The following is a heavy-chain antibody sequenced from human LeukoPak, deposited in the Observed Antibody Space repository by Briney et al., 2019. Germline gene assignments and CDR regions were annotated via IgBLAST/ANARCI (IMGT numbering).Heavy chain of an antibody. Sequence: SETLSLTCTFSGGSISNYYWSWIRQPPGKGLEWIGYIYYTGSTNYNPSLKSRVTISVDTSKNQFSLKLSSVTAADTALYYCARGYSSSGWFDPWGQGTLVIVSS. CDR3: ARGYSSSGWFDP. J-gene: IGHJ5*02. D-gene: IGHD6-6*01. CDR2: IYYTGST. V-gene: IGHV4-59*01. CDR1: GGSISNYY.